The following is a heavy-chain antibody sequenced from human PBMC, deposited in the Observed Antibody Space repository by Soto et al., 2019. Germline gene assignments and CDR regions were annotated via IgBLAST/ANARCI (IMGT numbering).Heavy chain of an antibody. CDR1: GGSISSYY. J-gene: IGHJ6*02. CDR3: ARDSRAQWLVYYGMDV. V-gene: IGHV4-4*07. Sequence: SETLSLTCTVSGGSISSYYWSWIRQPAGKGLEWIGRIYTSGSTNYNPSLKSRVTMSVDTSKNQFSLKLSSVTAADTAVYYCARDSRAQWLVYYGMDVWGQGTTVTVSS. CDR2: IYTSGST. D-gene: IGHD6-19*01.